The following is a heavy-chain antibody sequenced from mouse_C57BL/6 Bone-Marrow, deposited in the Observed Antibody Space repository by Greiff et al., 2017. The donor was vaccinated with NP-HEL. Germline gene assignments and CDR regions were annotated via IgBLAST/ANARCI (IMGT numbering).Heavy chain of an antibody. D-gene: IGHD1-1*01. V-gene: IGHV1-61*01. Sequence: VQLQQPGAELVRPGSSVKLSCKASGYTFTSYWMDWVKQRPGQGLEWIGNIYPSDSETHYNQKFKDKATLTVDKSSSTAYMQLSSLTSEDSAVYYCARRGTITTVGGDYFDYWGQGTTLTVSS. CDR3: ARRGTITTVGGDYFDY. J-gene: IGHJ2*01. CDR2: IYPSDSET. CDR1: GYTFTSYW.